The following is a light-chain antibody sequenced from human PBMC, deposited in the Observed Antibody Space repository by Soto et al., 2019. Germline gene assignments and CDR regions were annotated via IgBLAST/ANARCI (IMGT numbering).Light chain of an antibody. J-gene: IGKJ4*01. CDR3: QQYYSTPLT. CDR1: QTVLYSSNNKNY. CDR2: WAS. V-gene: IGKV4-1*01. Sequence: DIVLTQSPDSLAVTLVERATINCKASQTVLYSSNNKNYLAWYQQKPGQPPKLLIYWASTRQSGVPDRFSGSGSGTDFTLTISSLQAEDVAVYYCQQYYSTPLTFGGGTKVELK.